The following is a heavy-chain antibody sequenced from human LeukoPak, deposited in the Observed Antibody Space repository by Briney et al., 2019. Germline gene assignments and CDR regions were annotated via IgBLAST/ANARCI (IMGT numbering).Heavy chain of an antibody. J-gene: IGHJ4*02. D-gene: IGHD3-10*01. Sequence: PGGSLRLSCAASGFTVSSNYMSWVRQAPGKGLEWVSVIYSGGSTYYADSVKGRFTISRDNSKNTLYLQMNSLRSDDAAIYYCAVFYYYASGSFVDYWGQGTLVTVSS. CDR2: IYSGGST. CDR1: GFTVSSNY. V-gene: IGHV3-53*05. CDR3: AVFYYYASGSFVDY.